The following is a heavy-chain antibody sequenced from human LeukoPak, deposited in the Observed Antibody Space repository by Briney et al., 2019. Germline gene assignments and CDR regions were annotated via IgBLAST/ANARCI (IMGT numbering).Heavy chain of an antibody. CDR2: ISSGSSTI. CDR3: ARIMTTVTTVEY. J-gene: IGHJ4*02. CDR1: GFTFSTYS. D-gene: IGHD4-17*01. V-gene: IGHV3-48*01. Sequence: GRSLRLSCAASGFTFSTYSMNWVRQAPGKGLEWVSYISSGSSTIHYADSVKGRFTISRDNAKNSLYQQMNSLRAEDTAVYYCARIMTTVTTVEYWGQGTLVTVSS.